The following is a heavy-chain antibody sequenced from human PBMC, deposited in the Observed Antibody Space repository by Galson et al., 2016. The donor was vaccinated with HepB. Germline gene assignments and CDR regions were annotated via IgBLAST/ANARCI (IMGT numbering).Heavy chain of an antibody. D-gene: IGHD3-9*01. CDR3: ARGDFLTGSYTP. CDR1: GYSFTSDW. V-gene: IGHV5-10-1*01. CDR2: IDPSDSHT. Sequence: QSGAEVKKPGESLRISCKGSGYSFTSDWINWVRQTPGKGLEWVGRIDPSDSHTNYSPSFQAHVTISVDNAISTAYLQWSSLKASDTAMYYCARGDFLTGSYTPWGQGTLVTVSS. J-gene: IGHJ4*02.